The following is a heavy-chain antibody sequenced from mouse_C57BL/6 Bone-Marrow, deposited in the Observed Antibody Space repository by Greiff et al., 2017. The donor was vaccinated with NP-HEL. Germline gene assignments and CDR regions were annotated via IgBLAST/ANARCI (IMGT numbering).Heavy chain of an antibody. D-gene: IGHD1-1*01. CDR2: ISSGSSTI. J-gene: IGHJ1*03. CDR3: AKEGRTTVVARYFDV. Sequence: EVKVVESGGGLVKPGGSLKLSCAASGFTFSDYGMHWVRQAPEKGLEWVAYISSGSSTIYYADTVKGRFTISRDNAKNTLFLQMTSLRSEDTAMYYCAKEGRTTVVARYFDVWGTGTTVTVSS. V-gene: IGHV5-17*01. CDR1: GFTFSDYG.